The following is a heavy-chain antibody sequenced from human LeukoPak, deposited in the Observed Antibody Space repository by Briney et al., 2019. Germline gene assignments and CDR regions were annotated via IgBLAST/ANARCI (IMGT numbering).Heavy chain of an antibody. CDR1: GGSFSGYY. CDR3: ARGRVRGPDIVVVPAAIGPYYFDY. J-gene: IGHJ4*02. D-gene: IGHD2-2*02. Sequence: PSETLSLTCAVYGGSFSGYYWSWIRQPPGKGLEWIGEINHSGSTNYNPSLKSRVTTSVDTSKNQFSLKLSSVTAADTAVYYCARGRVRGPDIVVVPAAIGPYYFDYWGQGTLVTVSS. V-gene: IGHV4-34*01. CDR2: INHSGST.